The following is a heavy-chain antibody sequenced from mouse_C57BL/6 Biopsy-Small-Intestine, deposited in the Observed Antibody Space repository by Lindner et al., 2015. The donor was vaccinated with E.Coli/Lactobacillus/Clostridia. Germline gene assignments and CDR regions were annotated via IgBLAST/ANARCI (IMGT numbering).Heavy chain of an antibody. D-gene: IGHD2-3*01. CDR2: INPNNGGT. CDR3: ARVPSLTIFGVVFDVFDI. Sequence: SVKVSCKAFGYTFTGYYMHWVRQAPGQGLEWMGWINPNNGGTDYAQNFQGRVTMTRDTSISTAYMELSSLRSDDTAVYYCARVPSLTIFGVVFDVFDIWGQGTMVTVSS. V-gene: IGHV1-34*01. CDR1: GYTFTGYY. J-gene: IGHJ3*01.